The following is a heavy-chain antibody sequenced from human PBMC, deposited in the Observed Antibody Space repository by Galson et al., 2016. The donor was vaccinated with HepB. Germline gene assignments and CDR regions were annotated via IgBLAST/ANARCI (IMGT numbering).Heavy chain of an antibody. CDR1: GYTFTHYY. Sequence: SVKVSCKASGYTFTHYYIHWVRQAPGQGLEWMGIINPGGGSTSYAQKFQGRVTMTRDTSTSTVYMELSSLRSEDTAVYYCARANGPDAFDIWGQGTMVTVSS. CDR2: INPGGGST. V-gene: IGHV1-46*01. J-gene: IGHJ3*02. CDR3: ARANGPDAFDI. D-gene: IGHD2-8*01.